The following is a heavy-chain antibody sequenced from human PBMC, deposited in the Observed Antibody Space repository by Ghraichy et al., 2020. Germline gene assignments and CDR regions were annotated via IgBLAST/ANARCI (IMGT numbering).Heavy chain of an antibody. CDR3: ARASYDYVWGSYRYTRLDY. CDR1: GGSISSGDYY. V-gene: IGHV4-30-4*01. J-gene: IGHJ4*02. Sequence: SETLSLTCTVSGGSISSGDYYWSWIRQPPGKGLEWIGYIYYSGSTYYNPSLKSRVTISVDTSKNQFSLKLSSVTAADTAVYYCARASYDYVWGSYRYTRLDYWGQGTLVTVSS. D-gene: IGHD3-16*02. CDR2: IYYSGST.